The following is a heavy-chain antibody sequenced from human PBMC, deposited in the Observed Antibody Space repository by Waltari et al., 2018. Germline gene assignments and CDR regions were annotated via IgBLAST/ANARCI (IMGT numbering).Heavy chain of an antibody. CDR2: IYHSGST. J-gene: IGHJ5*02. CDR3: ATRKEVGATPNWFDP. D-gene: IGHD1-26*01. V-gene: IGHV4-38-2*01. CDR1: GYSIRRGYY. Sequence: QVQLQESGPGLVKPSETLSLTSPVSGYSIRRGYYWGWIRQPPGKGLEWIGSIYHSGSTYYNPSLKSRVTISVDTSKNQFSLKLSSVTAADTAVYYCATRKEVGATPNWFDPWGQGTLVTVSS.